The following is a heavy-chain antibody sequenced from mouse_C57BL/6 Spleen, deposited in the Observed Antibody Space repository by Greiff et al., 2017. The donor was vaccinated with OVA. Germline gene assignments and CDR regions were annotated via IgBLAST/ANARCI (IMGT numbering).Heavy chain of an antibody. CDR1: GFSLTSYG. V-gene: IGHV2-5*01. CDR2: IWRGGST. Sequence: VKLQESGPGLVQPSQSLSITCTVSGFSLTSYGVHWVRQSPGKGLEWLGVIWRGGSTDYNAAFMSRLSITKDNSKSQVFFKMNSLQADDTAIYYCAIYGSSYDAMDYWGQGTSVTVSS. CDR3: AIYGSSYDAMDY. D-gene: IGHD1-1*01. J-gene: IGHJ4*01.